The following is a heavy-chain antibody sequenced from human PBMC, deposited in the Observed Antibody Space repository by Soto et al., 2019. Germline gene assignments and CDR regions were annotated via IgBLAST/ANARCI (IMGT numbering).Heavy chain of an antibody. V-gene: IGHV3-30-3*01. CDR2: ISYDGSNK. D-gene: IGHD4-17*01. CDR3: TTEERYGDYLKYYYGMDA. Sequence: QVQLVESGGGVVQPGRSLRLSCAASGFTFSSYAMHWVRQAPGKGLEWVAVISYDGSNKYYADSVKGRFTISRDNSKNTLYLQMNSLKTEDTAVYYCTTEERYGDYLKYYYGMDAWGQGTTVTVSS. J-gene: IGHJ6*02. CDR1: GFTFSSYA.